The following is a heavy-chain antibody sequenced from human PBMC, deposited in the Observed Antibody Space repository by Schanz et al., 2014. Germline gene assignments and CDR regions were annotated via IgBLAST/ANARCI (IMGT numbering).Heavy chain of an antibody. J-gene: IGHJ4*02. D-gene: IGHD2-21*02. CDR1: GITFSSHS. CDR3: VRERTNYGGNSYFFDH. CDR2: VSRSTPDI. V-gene: IGHV3-48*01. Sequence: EVHLVESGGGLVQPGGSLRLSCAASGITFSSHSFNWVRQAPGKGLLWVSYVSRSTPDIYYADSVKGRFTMSRDNAKNSVYLQMNGLRVEDTAVYYCVRERTNYGGNSYFFDHWGQGTLVTVSS.